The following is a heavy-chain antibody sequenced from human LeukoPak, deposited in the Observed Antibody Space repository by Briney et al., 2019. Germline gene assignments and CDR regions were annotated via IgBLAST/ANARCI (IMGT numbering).Heavy chain of an antibody. Sequence: GGSLRLSCAASGFSFSSYWMSWVRQAPGKGLEWVSGISGSGDNTYYADSVKGRFTISRDNSKNTLYVQVNSLGTEDTAAYYCAKGSYYDSSGSFYFDYWGQGTLVTVSS. CDR1: GFSFSSYW. J-gene: IGHJ4*02. V-gene: IGHV3-23*01. CDR3: AKGSYYDSSGSFYFDY. CDR2: ISGSGDNT. D-gene: IGHD3-22*01.